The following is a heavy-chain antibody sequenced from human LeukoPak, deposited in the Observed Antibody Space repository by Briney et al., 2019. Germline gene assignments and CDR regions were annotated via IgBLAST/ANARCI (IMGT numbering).Heavy chain of an antibody. CDR1: GFTFRSYG. CDR3: AKDSSDYYFDY. V-gene: IGHV3-30*02. J-gene: IGHJ4*02. Sequence: GGSLRLSCVASGFTFRSYGIHWVREAPGKGPEWLAFIWYDEITKNYADSVKGRFTISRDNSKNTLYVQMNSLRPGHTAVYYCAKDSSDYYFDYWGQGTLVTVSS. CDR2: IWYDEITK. D-gene: IGHD3-22*01.